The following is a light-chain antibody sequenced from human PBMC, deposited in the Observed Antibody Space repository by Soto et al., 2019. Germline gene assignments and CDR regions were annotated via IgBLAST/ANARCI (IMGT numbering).Light chain of an antibody. V-gene: IGLV2-11*01. Sequence: QSALTQPRSVSGSPGQSVTISCTGTSSDVGGYNYVSWYQQHPGKAPKLMIYDVSKRPSGVSNRFSGSKSGNTASLTISGLQAEDEADYYCSSYRSSNTLLFGGGTKLTVL. J-gene: IGLJ2*01. CDR3: SSYRSSNTLL. CDR2: DVS. CDR1: SSDVGGYNY.